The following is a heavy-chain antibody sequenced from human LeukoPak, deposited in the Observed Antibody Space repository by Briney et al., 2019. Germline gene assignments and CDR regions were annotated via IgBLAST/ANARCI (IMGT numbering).Heavy chain of an antibody. Sequence: GSLRLSCAASGFTFSSYAMSWVRQAPGKGLEWIGEINHSGTTNYNPSLKSRVTISVDTSKNQFSLKLSSVSAADTAVYYCARDLRYDSSGWAFDYWGQGTLVTVSS. J-gene: IGHJ4*02. CDR3: ARDLRYDSSGWAFDY. CDR2: INHSGTT. CDR1: GFTFSSYA. D-gene: IGHD3-22*01. V-gene: IGHV4-34*01.